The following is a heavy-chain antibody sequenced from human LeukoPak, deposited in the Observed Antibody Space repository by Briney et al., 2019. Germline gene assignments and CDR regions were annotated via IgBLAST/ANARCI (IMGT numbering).Heavy chain of an antibody. CDR3: ARVRLRLASFDY. D-gene: IGHD3-16*01. CDR1: GGSFSGYY. CDR2: INHSGST. J-gene: IGHJ4*02. V-gene: IGHV4-34*01. Sequence: SETLSLTCAVYGGSFSGYYWSWIRQPPGKGLEWIGEINHSGSTNYNPSLKSRVTISVDTSKNQLSLKVRSVTAADTAVYYCARVRLRLASFDYWGQGTLVTVSS.